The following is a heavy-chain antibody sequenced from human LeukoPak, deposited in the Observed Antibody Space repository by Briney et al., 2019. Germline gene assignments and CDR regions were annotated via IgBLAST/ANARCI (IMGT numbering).Heavy chain of an antibody. J-gene: IGHJ6*02. Sequence: PSETLSLTCAVSGGSISSGGYYWSWIRQHPGKGLEWIGYIYYSGSTYYNPSLKSRVTISVDTSKNQFSLKLSSVTAADTAVYYCARVLSGVPPGPYYYGMDVWGQGTTVTVSS. CDR2: IYYSGST. CDR1: GGSISSGGYY. V-gene: IGHV4-31*11. D-gene: IGHD1-14*01. CDR3: ARVLSGVPPGPYYYGMDV.